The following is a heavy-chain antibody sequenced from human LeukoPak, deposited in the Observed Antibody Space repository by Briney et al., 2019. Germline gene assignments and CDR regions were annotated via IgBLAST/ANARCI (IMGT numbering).Heavy chain of an antibody. D-gene: IGHD6-13*01. Sequence: PGGSLRLSCAASGFTFSIYWMSWVRQAPGKGLEWVANIKQDGSEKYYVDSVKGRFTISRDNAKKSLYLRMNSLRAEDTAVYFCARVRFLQQLGYYFDYWGQGTLVTVSS. CDR2: IKQDGSEK. V-gene: IGHV3-7*01. CDR3: ARVRFLQQLGYYFDY. CDR1: GFTFSIYW. J-gene: IGHJ4*02.